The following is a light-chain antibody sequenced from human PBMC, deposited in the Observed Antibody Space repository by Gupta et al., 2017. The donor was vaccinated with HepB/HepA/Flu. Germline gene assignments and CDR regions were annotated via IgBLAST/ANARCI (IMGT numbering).Light chain of an antibody. V-gene: IGLV1-44*01. CDR1: NYNIGINP. CDR2: SSY. Sequence: QSVLTQPPSASGTPGQRVTISCSGGNYNIGINPVSWYQQLPGTAPKLLIYSSYQRPSGVPDRFAASKSGTSASLAISGLQSEDEADYYCAAWDDSLDVWLFGGGTNLTVL. CDR3: AAWDDSLDVWL. J-gene: IGLJ3*02.